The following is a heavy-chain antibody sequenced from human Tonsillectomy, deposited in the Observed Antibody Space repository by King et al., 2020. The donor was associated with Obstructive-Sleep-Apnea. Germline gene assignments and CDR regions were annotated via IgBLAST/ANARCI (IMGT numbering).Heavy chain of an antibody. J-gene: IGHJ6*02. D-gene: IGHD1-1*01. CDR1: GYTFTSYG. Sequence: VQLVESGVEVKKPGASVKVSCKASGYTFTSYGISWVRQAPGQGLEWMGWISAYNGNTNYEQKFQGRVTMTTETSTSTAYMELRRLRSDDTAVYYCGRGAWNPPWDYYYGMDVWGQGTTVTVSS. V-gene: IGHV1-18*01. CDR3: GRGAWNPPWDYYYGMDV. CDR2: ISAYNGNT.